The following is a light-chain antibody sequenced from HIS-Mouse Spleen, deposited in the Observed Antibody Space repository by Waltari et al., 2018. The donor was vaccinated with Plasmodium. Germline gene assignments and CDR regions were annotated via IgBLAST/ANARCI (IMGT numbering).Light chain of an antibody. J-gene: IGKJ2*01. CDR2: KVS. CDR3: MQGTHWPPYT. V-gene: IGKV2-30*01. CDR1: QSLVYSDGNTY. Sequence: DVVMTQSPLSLPVTLGQPASISCRSRQSLVYSDGNTYLNWFQQRPGQSPRRLIYKVSNRDSGVPDRFSGSGSGTDFTLKISGVEAEDVGVYYCMQGTHWPPYTFGQGTKLEIK.